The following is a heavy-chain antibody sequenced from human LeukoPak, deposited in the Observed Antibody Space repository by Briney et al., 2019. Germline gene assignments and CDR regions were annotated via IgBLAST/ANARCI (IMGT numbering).Heavy chain of an antibody. CDR3: ARDRKALYYYYGMDV. J-gene: IGHJ6*02. Sequence: GRSLRLSCAASGFTFSSYGMHWVRQAPGNGLEWVAVIWYDGSNKYYADSVKGRFTISRDNSKNTLYLQMNSLRAEDTAVYYCARDRKALYYYYGMDVWGQGTTVTVSS. CDR1: GFTFSSYG. CDR2: IWYDGSNK. V-gene: IGHV3-33*08.